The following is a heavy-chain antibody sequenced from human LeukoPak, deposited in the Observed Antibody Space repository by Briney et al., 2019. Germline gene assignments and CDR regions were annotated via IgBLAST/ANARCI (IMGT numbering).Heavy chain of an antibody. CDR2: ITSSGGNT. D-gene: IGHD2-8*02. J-gene: IGHJ4*02. CDR3: ARVWSYYYFDY. Sequence: PGGSLRLSCSASGFTFSSYNMHWVRLAPGKGLEYVSVITSSGGNTYYADSVKGRFTISRDNSKDTLYLQMSSLRPEDTAVYYCARVWSYYYFDYWGQGTLVTVSS. V-gene: IGHV3-64D*08. CDR1: GFTFSSYN.